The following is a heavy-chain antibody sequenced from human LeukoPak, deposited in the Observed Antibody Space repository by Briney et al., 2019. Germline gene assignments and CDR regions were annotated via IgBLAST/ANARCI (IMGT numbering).Heavy chain of an antibody. CDR2: TYYSGNT. V-gene: IGHV4-61*05. CDR1: GXSISGSSYF. J-gene: IGHJ4*02. CDR3: ATGGDRRKVGY. Sequence: PSETLSLTCAVSGXSISGSSYFWGWIRQPPGRGLEWIGYTYYSGNTNYNPSLKSRVTLSLDTSKNQFSLKLTSVAAADTAVYFCATGGDRRKVGYWGQGTLVTVSS. D-gene: IGHD2-21*02.